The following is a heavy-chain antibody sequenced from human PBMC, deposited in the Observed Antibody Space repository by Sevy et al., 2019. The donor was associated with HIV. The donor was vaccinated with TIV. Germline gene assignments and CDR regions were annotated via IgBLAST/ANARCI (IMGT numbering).Heavy chain of an antibody. V-gene: IGHV3-15*07. CDR2: IKSETDGGTT. CDR3: SMEDGYNYFDY. J-gene: IGHJ4*02. Sequence: GGSLRLSCAASGFTLNKAWMNWVRQAPGKGLEWVGRIKSETDGGTTDYAEPVKCRFSISRKDSKNTLYLQMNSLKIEDTAVYYCSMEDGYNYFDYWGQGALVTVSS. D-gene: IGHD1-1*01. CDR1: GFTLNKAW.